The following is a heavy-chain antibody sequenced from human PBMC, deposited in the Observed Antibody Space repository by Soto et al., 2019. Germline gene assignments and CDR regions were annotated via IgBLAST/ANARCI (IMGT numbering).Heavy chain of an antibody. D-gene: IGHD3-22*01. J-gene: IGHJ4*02. CDR2: IIPIFGTA. CDR3: ARPHYYDSSAKEYYFDY. CDR1: GGTFSSYA. V-gene: IGHV1-69*13. Sequence: SVKVSCKASGGTFSSYAISWVRQAPGQGLEWMGGIIPIFGTANYAQKFQGRVTITADESTSTAYMELSSLRSEDTAVYYCARPHYYDSSAKEYYFDYWGQGTPVTFSS.